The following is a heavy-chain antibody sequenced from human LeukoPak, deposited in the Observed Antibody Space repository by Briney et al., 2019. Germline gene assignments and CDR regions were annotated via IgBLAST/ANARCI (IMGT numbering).Heavy chain of an antibody. CDR3: ASPTYYYDSSTPFDI. CDR2: IIPIFGTA. CDR1: GGTFSSYA. Sequence: SVKVSCKASGGTFSSYAISWVRQAPGQGLEWMGGIIPIFGTANYAQKFQGRVTITTDESTSTAYMELSSLRSEDTAVYYYASPTYYYDSSTPFDIWSQGTMVTVSS. V-gene: IGHV1-69*05. D-gene: IGHD3-22*01. J-gene: IGHJ3*02.